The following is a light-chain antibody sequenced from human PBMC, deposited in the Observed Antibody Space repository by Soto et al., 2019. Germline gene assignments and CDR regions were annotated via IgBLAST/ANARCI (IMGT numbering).Light chain of an antibody. V-gene: IGKV3-15*01. CDR2: GAS. Sequence: EIVLTQSPATLSLSPGERATLSCRASQSVSSNLAWYQQKPGQAPRLLIYGASTRATGIPARFSGSGSGTGFTLTISSLQSEDFAVYYCQQYNNWPRTFGQGTKVDIK. CDR3: QQYNNWPRT. J-gene: IGKJ1*01. CDR1: QSVSSN.